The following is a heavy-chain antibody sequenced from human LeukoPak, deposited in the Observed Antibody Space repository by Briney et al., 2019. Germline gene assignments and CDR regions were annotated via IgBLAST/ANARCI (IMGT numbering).Heavy chain of an antibody. CDR3: ARAPRGGDFHDAFDI. V-gene: IGHV1-3*01. Sequence: ASVKVSCKASGDTFTSYAMHWVRQTPGQRLEWIGWINAVNGNTKYSQKFQGRVTITRDTSASTDYMEVSSLRSEDTAVYYCARAPRGGDFHDAFDIWGEGTMVTVSS. J-gene: IGHJ3*02. CDR2: INAVNGNT. CDR1: GDTFTSYA. D-gene: IGHD2-21*02.